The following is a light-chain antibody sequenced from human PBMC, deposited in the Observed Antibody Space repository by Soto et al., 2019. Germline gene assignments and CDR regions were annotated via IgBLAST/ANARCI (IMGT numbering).Light chain of an antibody. Sequence: EIVLTQSPGTLSLSPGERATLSCRASQSVSSSYLAWFQQKPGQAPRLLIYGASSRATGIPDRFRGSGSGTDFTLTISRLEPEDFAVYYCQQYGSSPPYTFGQGTKLEI. CDR1: QSVSSSY. CDR3: QQYGSSPPYT. V-gene: IGKV3-20*01. CDR2: GAS. J-gene: IGKJ2*01.